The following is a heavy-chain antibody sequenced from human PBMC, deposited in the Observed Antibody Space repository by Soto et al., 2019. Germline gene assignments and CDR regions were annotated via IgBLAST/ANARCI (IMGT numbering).Heavy chain of an antibody. CDR3: ARDHWDCSGGGCNPHQLNFFAMDV. D-gene: IGHD2-15*01. V-gene: IGHV3-30*03. J-gene: IGHJ6*02. Sequence: QVHLVESGGGGVQPGRSKRLSCVVSGFTFNDYAIHWVRQAPGKGLEWVAVISFDGNNKFYADSVKGRFTTSRDRSKTTAYLQMNNLRAEDTAVYYCARDHWDCSGGGCNPHQLNFFAMDVWGQGTTVTVSS. CDR1: GFTFNDYA. CDR2: ISFDGNNK.